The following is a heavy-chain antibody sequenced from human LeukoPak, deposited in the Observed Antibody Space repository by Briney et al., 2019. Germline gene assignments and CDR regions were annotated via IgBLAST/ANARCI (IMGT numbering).Heavy chain of an antibody. Sequence: GGSLRLSCAASGFTFSSYWMHWVRQAPGKGLVWVSRISSDGSSTNYADSVKGRFTISRDNAKNTLYLQMNSLRAEDTAVYYCARAQGGYCSSTSCPQSDYWGQGTLVTVSS. CDR1: GFTFSSYW. CDR3: ARAQGGYCSSTSCPQSDY. D-gene: IGHD2-2*03. V-gene: IGHV3-74*01. J-gene: IGHJ4*02. CDR2: ISSDGSST.